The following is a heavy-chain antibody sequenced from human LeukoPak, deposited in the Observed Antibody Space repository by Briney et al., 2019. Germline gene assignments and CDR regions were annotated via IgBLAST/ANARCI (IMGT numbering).Heavy chain of an antibody. D-gene: IGHD2-2*03. Sequence: GASVKVSCKASGYTFTSYGISWVRQAPGQGLEWMGWISAYNGNTNYAQKHQGRVTMTTDTSTSTAYMELRSLRSDDTAVYYCARMMDIVVVPAATPFDYWGQGTLVTVSS. CDR3: ARMMDIVVVPAATPFDY. CDR2: ISAYNGNT. V-gene: IGHV1-18*01. CDR1: GYTFTSYG. J-gene: IGHJ4*02.